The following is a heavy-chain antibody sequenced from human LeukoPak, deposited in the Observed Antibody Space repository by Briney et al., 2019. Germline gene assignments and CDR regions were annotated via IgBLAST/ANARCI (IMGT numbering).Heavy chain of an antibody. V-gene: IGHV4-61*02. D-gene: IGHD5-12*01. CDR3: ATSGLRPIYYYYGMDV. J-gene: IGHJ6*02. Sequence: SETLSLTCTVSGGSISGDSYYWSWIRQPAGKGLEWIGRIYTSGSTNYNPSLKSRVTISVDTSKNQFSLKLSSVTAADTAVYYCATSGLRPIYYYYGMDVWGQGTTVTVSS. CDR2: IYTSGST. CDR1: GGSISGDSYY.